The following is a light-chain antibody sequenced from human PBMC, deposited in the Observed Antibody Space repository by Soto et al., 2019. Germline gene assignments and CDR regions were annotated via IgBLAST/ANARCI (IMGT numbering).Light chain of an antibody. CDR3: SSYTSSTAYV. V-gene: IGLV2-14*01. J-gene: IGLJ1*01. CDR2: EVS. Sequence: QSALTQPASVSGSPGQSITISCTGTSSDVGGYKYVSWYQLHPGKAPKLMIYEVSNRPSGISNRFSASKSGNTASLTISGLQAEDEADYYCSSYTSSTAYVFGTGPKVIVL. CDR1: SSDVGGYKY.